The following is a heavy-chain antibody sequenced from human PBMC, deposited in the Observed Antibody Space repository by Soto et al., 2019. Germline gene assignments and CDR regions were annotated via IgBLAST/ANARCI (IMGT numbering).Heavy chain of an antibody. CDR3: ARGSRTYCSGGSCHGYRGGNWFDP. CDR1: GFTVSSNY. J-gene: IGHJ5*02. CDR2: IYSGGST. V-gene: IGHV3-66*01. D-gene: IGHD2-15*01. Sequence: GGSLRLSCAASGFTVSSNYMSWVRQAPGKGLEWVSVIYSGGSTYYADSVKGRFTISRDNSKNTLYLQMNSLRAEDTAVYYCARGSRTYCSGGSCHGYRGGNWFDPWGQGTLVTVSS.